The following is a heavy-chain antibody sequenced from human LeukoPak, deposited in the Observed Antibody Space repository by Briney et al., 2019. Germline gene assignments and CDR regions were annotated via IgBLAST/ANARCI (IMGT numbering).Heavy chain of an antibody. CDR2: IYYSGST. V-gene: IGHV4-61*01. Sequence: SETLPLTCTVSGGSISSGSYYWSWIRQPPGKGLEWIGYIYYSGSTNYNPSLKSRVTISVDTSKNQFSLKLSSVTAADTAVYYCARERYGSGSSFDYWGQGTLVTVSS. CDR3: ARERYGSGSSFDY. CDR1: GGSISSGSYY. J-gene: IGHJ4*02. D-gene: IGHD3-10*01.